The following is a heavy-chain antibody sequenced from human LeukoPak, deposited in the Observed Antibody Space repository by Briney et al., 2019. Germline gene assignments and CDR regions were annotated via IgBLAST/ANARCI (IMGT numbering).Heavy chain of an antibody. J-gene: IGHJ4*02. CDR3: AKSVHSAMVAGYFDY. CDR2: VSGGGGRTT. CDR1: GFTFSSYG. Sequence: GGSLRLSCAASGFTFSSYGMSWVRQAPGKGLEWVSTVSGGGGRTTYYADSVKGRFTISRENSKNTLYLKMNSLRDEDTAVYYCAKSVHSAMVAGYFDYWGQGTLVTVSS. V-gene: IGHV3-23*01. D-gene: IGHD5-18*01.